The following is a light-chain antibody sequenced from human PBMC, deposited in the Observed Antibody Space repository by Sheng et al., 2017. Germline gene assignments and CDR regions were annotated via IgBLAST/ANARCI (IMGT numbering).Light chain of an antibody. CDR1: NSNFGAGYD. CDR2: GNN. CDR3: QSFDSSLSGWV. J-gene: IGLJ3*02. V-gene: IGLV1-40*01. Sequence: QSVLTQPPSVSGAPGQRITISCIGSNSNFGAGYDVHWYQQIPGSAPKFLIYGNNNRPSGVPDRFSGSKSGTSASLAITGLQTEDEADYYCQSFDSSLSGWVFGGGTKLTV.